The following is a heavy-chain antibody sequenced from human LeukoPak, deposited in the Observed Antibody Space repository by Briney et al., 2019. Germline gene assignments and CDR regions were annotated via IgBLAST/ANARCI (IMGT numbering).Heavy chain of an antibody. CDR3: ARDLGNWNDVSDY. CDR1: GGTFSSYA. D-gene: IGHD1-1*01. CDR2: IIPIFGTA. Sequence: ASVKVSCKASGGTFSSYAISWVRQAPGQGLEWMGGIIPIFGTANYAQKFQGRVTITADESTSTAYMELSSLRSEDTAVYYCARDLGNWNDVSDYWGQGTLVTVSS. J-gene: IGHJ4*02. V-gene: IGHV1-69*01.